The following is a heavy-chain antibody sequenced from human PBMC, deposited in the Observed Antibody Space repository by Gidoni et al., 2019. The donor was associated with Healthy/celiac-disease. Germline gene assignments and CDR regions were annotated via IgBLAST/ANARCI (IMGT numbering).Heavy chain of an antibody. CDR3: AKHLVGYCSGGSCFDAFDI. D-gene: IGHD2-15*01. V-gene: IGHV1-18*01. J-gene: IGHJ3*02. CDR2: ISAYNSNT. CDR1: GYTFTSYA. Sequence: QVQLVQSGAEVKTPGASVKVFCNASGYTFTSYAISWVRQAPGQGLEWMGWISAYNSNTNYAQKLEGRVTMTTDTSTSTAYMELRSLRSDDTAVYYCAKHLVGYCSGGSCFDAFDIWGQGTMVTVSS.